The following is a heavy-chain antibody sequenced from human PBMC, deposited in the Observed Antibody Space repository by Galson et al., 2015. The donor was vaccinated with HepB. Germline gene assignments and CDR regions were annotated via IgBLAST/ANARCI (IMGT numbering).Heavy chain of an antibody. CDR2: IHYSGSS. J-gene: IGHJ6*02. CDR1: GGSISNYY. CDR3: ARDLYYDFWNGYRVQPTYGMDV. V-gene: IGHV4-59*01. Sequence: SETLSLTCTVSGGSISNYYRSWIRQPPGKGLEWIGNIHYSGSSNYKPSLKSRITISVDTSQNQFSLKLSFVTAADTAVYYCARDLYYDFWNGYRVQPTYGMDVWGQGTTVIVSS. D-gene: IGHD3-3*01.